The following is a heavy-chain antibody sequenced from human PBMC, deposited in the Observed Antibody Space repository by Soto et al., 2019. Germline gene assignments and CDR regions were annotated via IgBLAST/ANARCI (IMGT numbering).Heavy chain of an antibody. Sequence: QLQLQESGPGLVKPSETLSLTCTVSGGSISSTNYCWDWIRQPPGKGLEWIGSICYSGSTYYNPSLKSRVTISVDTSKNQFSLKLSSVTAADTAVYYCARLVPEQQLPWGWFDSWGQGTLVTVFS. CDR2: ICYSGST. J-gene: IGHJ5*01. CDR1: GGSISSTNYC. CDR3: ARLVPEQQLPWGWFDS. D-gene: IGHD6-13*01. V-gene: IGHV4-39*01.